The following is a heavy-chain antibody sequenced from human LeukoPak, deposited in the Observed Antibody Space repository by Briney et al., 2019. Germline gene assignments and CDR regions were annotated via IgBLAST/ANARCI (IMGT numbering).Heavy chain of an antibody. J-gene: IGHJ6*03. CDR2: ISGSGGST. CDR3: AKCGEYQLLFEYYMDV. CDR1: GFTFSSYG. V-gene: IGHV3-23*01. Sequence: GGTLRLSCAASGFTFSSYGMSWVRQAPGKGLEWVSAISGSGGSTYYADSVKGRFTISRDNSKNTLYLQMNSLRAEDTAVYYCAKCGEYQLLFEYYMDVWGKGTTVTISS. D-gene: IGHD2-2*01.